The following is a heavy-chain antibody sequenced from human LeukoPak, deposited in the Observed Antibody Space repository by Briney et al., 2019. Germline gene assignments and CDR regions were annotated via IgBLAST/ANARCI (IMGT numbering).Heavy chain of an antibody. CDR1: GFTFSSYW. Sequence: TGGSLRLPCAASGFTFSSYWMSWVRQAPGKGLEWVANIKQDGSEKYYVDSVKGRFTISRDNAKNSLYLQMNSLRAEDTAVYYCARVYSSGWGPVNPFDYWGQGTLVTVSP. J-gene: IGHJ4*02. CDR3: ARVYSSGWGPVNPFDY. CDR2: IKQDGSEK. V-gene: IGHV3-7*01. D-gene: IGHD6-19*01.